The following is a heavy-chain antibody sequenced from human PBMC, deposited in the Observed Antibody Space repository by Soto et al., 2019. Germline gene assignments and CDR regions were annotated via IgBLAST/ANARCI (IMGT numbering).Heavy chain of an antibody. J-gene: IGHJ5*02. CDR2: IYPGDSDT. Sequence: PGESLKISCKGSGYSFTSYWIGWVRQMPGKGLEWMGIIYPGDSDTRYSPSFQGQVTISRDNSKNTLYLQMNSLRVEDTAVYYCTKPRSSLQWPPFDPWGHGTLVTVSS. CDR3: TKPRSSLQWPPFDP. CDR1: GYSFTSYW. V-gene: IGHV5-51*01. D-gene: IGHD6-19*01.